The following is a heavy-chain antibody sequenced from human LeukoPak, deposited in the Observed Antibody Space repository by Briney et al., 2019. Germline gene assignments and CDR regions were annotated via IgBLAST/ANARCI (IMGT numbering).Heavy chain of an antibody. CDR3: AKDRRELDVFDI. CDR1: GGSISSSSYY. Sequence: SETLSLTCTVSGGSISSSSYYWGWIRQPPGKGLEWIGSIYYSGSTYYNPSLKSRVTISVDTSKNQFSLKLSSVTAADTAVYYCAKDRRELDVFDIWGQGTMVTVSS. CDR2: IYYSGST. V-gene: IGHV4-39*02. J-gene: IGHJ3*02.